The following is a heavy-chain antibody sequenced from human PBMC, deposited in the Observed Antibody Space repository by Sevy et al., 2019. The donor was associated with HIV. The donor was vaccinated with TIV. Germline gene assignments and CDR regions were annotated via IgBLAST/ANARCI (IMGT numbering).Heavy chain of an antibody. CDR2: ISYDGSNK. CDR3: ARSYGRGAFDI. Sequence: GGSLRLSCAASGFTFSSYAMHWVRQAPGKGLEWVAVISYDGSNKYYADSVKGQFTISRDNSKNTLYLQMNSLRAEDTAVYYCARSYGRGAFDIWGQGTMVTVSS. CDR1: GFTFSSYA. J-gene: IGHJ3*02. D-gene: IGHD3-10*01. V-gene: IGHV3-30-3*01.